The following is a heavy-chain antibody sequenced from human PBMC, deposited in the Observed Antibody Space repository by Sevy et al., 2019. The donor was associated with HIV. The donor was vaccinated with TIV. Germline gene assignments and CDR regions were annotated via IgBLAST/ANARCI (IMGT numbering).Heavy chain of an antibody. CDR2: ISSSSSTM. CDR1: EFSFSSYS. V-gene: IGHV3-48*01. Sequence: GESLKIPCAASEFSFSSYSMNWVRQAPGQGLEWVSYISSSSSTMYYADSVKGRFTISRDNAKNSLYLQMNTLRAEDTAVYYCARTKSNTAMVSSDYWGQGTLVTVSS. D-gene: IGHD5-18*01. CDR3: ARTKSNTAMVSSDY. J-gene: IGHJ4*02.